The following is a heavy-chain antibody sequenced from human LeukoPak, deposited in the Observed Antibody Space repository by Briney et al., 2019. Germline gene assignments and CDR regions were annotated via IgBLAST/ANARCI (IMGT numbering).Heavy chain of an antibody. J-gene: IGHJ4*02. Sequence: ASVKVSCKASGGTFSSYAISWVRQAPGQGLEWMGIINPSGGSTSYAQKFQGRVTMTRDTSTSTVYMELSSLRSEDTAVYYCARGPLRSGYYYVGDYWGQGTLVTVSS. V-gene: IGHV1-46*01. CDR1: GGTFSSYA. D-gene: IGHD3-22*01. CDR3: ARGPLRSGYYYVGDY. CDR2: INPSGGST.